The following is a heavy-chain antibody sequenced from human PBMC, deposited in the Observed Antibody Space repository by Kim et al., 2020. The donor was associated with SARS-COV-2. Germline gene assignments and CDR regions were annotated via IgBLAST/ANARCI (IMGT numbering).Heavy chain of an antibody. CDR1: GYTFNSYG. CDR2: ISDYNGNT. CDR3: ARDFGDDDWYFDL. Sequence: ASVKVSCKASGYTFNSYGISWVRQAPGQGLEWMGWISDYNGNTKYAQKLQGRVTMTTDTSTTTAYMELRSLRSDDTAVYYCARDFGDDDWYFDLWGRGTLVTVSS. V-gene: IGHV1-18*01. D-gene: IGHD4-17*01. J-gene: IGHJ2*01.